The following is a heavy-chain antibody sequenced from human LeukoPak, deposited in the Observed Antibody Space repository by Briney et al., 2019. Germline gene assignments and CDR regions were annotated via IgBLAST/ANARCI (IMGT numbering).Heavy chain of an antibody. D-gene: IGHD4-11*01. Sequence: PGGSLRLSCAASGLTVSSNYMSWVRQAPGKGLEWVSVIYSGGSTYYADSVKGRFTISRDNSKNTLYLQMNSLRAEDTAVYYCARDRRDYSNYYWYFDLWGRGTLVTVSS. CDR1: GLTVSSNY. CDR2: IYSGGST. J-gene: IGHJ2*01. V-gene: IGHV3-53*01. CDR3: ARDRRDYSNYYWYFDL.